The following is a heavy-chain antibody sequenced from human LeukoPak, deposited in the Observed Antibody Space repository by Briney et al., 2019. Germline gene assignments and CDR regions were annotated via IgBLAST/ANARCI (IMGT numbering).Heavy chain of an antibody. CDR3: AGFFYDNSGDAFDI. V-gene: IGHV1-69*13. Sequence: ASVKDSCKASGGSFTFTSHAISWVRQAPGQGLEWMGGLIPIYGSANYAQKFQGRVTITSDESTRTVYMELSSLRPEDSAVYYCAGFFYDNSGDAFDIWGQGTMVTVSS. J-gene: IGHJ3*02. CDR2: LIPIYGSA. CDR1: GGSFTFTSHA. D-gene: IGHD3-22*01.